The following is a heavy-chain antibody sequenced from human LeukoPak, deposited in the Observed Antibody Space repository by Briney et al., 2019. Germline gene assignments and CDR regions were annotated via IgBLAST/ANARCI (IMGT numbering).Heavy chain of an antibody. J-gene: IGHJ2*01. V-gene: IGHV4-59*08. CDR1: GGSISSYY. D-gene: IGHD6-19*01. Sequence: PSETLSLTCTVPGGSISSYYWSWIRQPPGKGLEWIGYIYYRGSINYNPSLKSRVTISVDTSKNQFSLKLSSVTAADTAVYSCARHRFPGYSSSRHESPREHHWFFDLWGRGTLVTVSS. CDR3: ARHRFPGYSSSRHESPREHHWFFDL. CDR2: IYYRGSI.